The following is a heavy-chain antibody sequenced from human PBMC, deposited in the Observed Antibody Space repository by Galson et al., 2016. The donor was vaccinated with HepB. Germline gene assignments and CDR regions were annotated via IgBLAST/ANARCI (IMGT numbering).Heavy chain of an antibody. D-gene: IGHD3-3*01. CDR2: IYHSGSA. CDR3: ATSWYYDSWSGHSHEWWFDP. Sequence: TLSLTCSVSGVSIRNSGRYWTWVRQHPGQGLEWIGYIYHSGSAYYNLSLRSRLTISVDTSTNQFSLKLSSVTAADTAMYYCATSWYYDSWSGHSHEWWFDPWGQGTMVIVSS. V-gene: IGHV4-31*03. J-gene: IGHJ3*01. CDR1: GVSIRNSGRY.